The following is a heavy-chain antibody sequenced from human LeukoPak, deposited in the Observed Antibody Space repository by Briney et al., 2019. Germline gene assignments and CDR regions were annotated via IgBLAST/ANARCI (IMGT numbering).Heavy chain of an antibody. V-gene: IGHV3-21*01. CDR3: TRSIEIRGWYRVFHF. D-gene: IGHD6-19*01. CDR1: GFTFTSSS. Sequence: KSGGSLRLSCAASGFTFTSSSMNWVRQAPGKGLEWVSSISAFSDYIFYGDSVKGRVTISRDNAKNSLYLQMNSLTAEDTAVYFCTRSIEIRGWYRVFHFWGQGTLVTVSS. J-gene: IGHJ4*02. CDR2: ISAFSDYI.